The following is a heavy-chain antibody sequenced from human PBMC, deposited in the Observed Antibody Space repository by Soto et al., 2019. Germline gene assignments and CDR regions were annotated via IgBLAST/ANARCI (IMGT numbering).Heavy chain of an antibody. CDR3: ARGGSSSSWETNYGLDV. V-gene: IGHV1-2*02. D-gene: IGHD6-6*01. CDR2: INPNSGGT. Sequence: QVQLVQSGAEVKKPGASVKVSCKASGYTFSDFYMHWVRQAPGQGLEWMGWINPNSGGTHYAQKFRGRVTMTRDTSISTAYMELNRLRSDDTAVYYCARGGSSSSWETNYGLDVWGQGTTVTVSS. CDR1: GYTFSDFY. J-gene: IGHJ6*02.